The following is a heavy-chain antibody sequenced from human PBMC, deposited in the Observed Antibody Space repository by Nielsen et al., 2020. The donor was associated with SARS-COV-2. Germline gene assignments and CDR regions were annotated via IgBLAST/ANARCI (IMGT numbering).Heavy chain of an antibody. D-gene: IGHD3-10*02. Sequence: AGSLRLSCAVSGFSFNSYWMSWVRQAPGKGLEWVVNRKQDGGEKYYVDSVKGRFTILRDHDKNSLYLQMNSLTAEDPAVYYCAKVFGNVCPYNWGQGTLITVSS. CDR2: RKQDGGEK. J-gene: IGHJ4*02. CDR1: GFSFNSYW. CDR3: AKVFGNVCPYN. V-gene: IGHV3-7*03.